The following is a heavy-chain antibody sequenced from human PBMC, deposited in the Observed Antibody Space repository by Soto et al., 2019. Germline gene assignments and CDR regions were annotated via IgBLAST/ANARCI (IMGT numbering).Heavy chain of an antibody. D-gene: IGHD3-10*01. V-gene: IGHV1-18*01. CDR3: AGLRVRGPRYYYYGMDV. J-gene: IGHJ6*02. Sequence: QVQLVQSGAEVKKPGASVKVSCKASGYTFTSYGISWVRQAPGQGLEWMGWISAYNGNTNYAQKLQGRVTMTTDTSPSTAYMELRSLRSDDTAVYYCAGLRVRGPRYYYYGMDVWGQGTTVTVSS. CDR1: GYTFTSYG. CDR2: ISAYNGNT.